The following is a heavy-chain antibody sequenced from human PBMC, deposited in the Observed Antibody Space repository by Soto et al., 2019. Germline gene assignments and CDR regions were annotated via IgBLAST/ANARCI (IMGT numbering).Heavy chain of an antibody. J-gene: IGHJ5*02. CDR2: ISGNSDTT. CDR1: GFPFSAYG. Sequence: EVHLLESGGRLVQPGGSLRLSCAGTGFPFSAYGMNWVRQAPGKGLEWVSSISGNSDTTYYADSVKGRFTISRANSENTLYLHINILSADATAVYYCAKEQRPRHPHDEGYDAWGQGTLVTVSS. CDR3: AKEQRPRHPHDEGYDA. V-gene: IGHV3-23*01. D-gene: IGHD2-15*01.